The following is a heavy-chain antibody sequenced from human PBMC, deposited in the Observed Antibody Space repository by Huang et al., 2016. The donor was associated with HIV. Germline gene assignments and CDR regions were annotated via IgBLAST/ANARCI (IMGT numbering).Heavy chain of an antibody. J-gene: IGHJ4*02. CDR3: ARERAGPPSGY. V-gene: IGHV3-30-3*01. CDR1: GITLSSYA. CDR2: ISYDGSRK. Sequence: QVQLVESGGGVVQPGRSLRLSCAASGITLSSYAMHWVRQAPGKGLEWVATISYDGSRKYYADSVKGRFTISRDNSKNTVYLQMNSLRAEDTAVYYCARERAGPPSGYWGQGTLVTVSS.